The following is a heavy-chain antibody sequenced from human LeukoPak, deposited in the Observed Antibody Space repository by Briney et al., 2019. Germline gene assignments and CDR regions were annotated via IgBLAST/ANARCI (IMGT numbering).Heavy chain of an antibody. CDR3: AGYSDSSVDY. D-gene: IGHD6-6*01. CDR1: GGSFSGYN. Sequence: KPSETLSLTCAVYGGSFSGYNWSWIRQPPGKGLEWIGEINHSGSTNYNPSLKSRVTISVDTSKNQFSLKLSSVTAADTAVYYCAGYSDSSVDYWGQGTLVIVSP. V-gene: IGHV4-34*01. J-gene: IGHJ4*02. CDR2: INHSGST.